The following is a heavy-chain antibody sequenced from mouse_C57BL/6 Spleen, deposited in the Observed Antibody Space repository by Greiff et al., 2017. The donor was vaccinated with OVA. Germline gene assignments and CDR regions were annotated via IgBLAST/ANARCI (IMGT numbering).Heavy chain of an antibody. CDR2: IDPSDSYT. V-gene: IGHV1-50*01. CDR1: GYTFTSYW. D-gene: IGHD1-1*01. Sequence: VQLQQPGAELVKPGASVKLSCKASGYTFTSYWMQWVKQRPGQGLEWIGEIDPSDSYTNYNQKFKGKATLTVDTSSSTAYMQLSSLTSEDSAVYYCATTVVATGNFDYWGKGTTLTVSS. CDR3: ATTVVATGNFDY. J-gene: IGHJ2*01.